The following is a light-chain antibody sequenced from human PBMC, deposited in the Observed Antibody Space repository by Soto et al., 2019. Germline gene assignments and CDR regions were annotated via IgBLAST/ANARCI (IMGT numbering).Light chain of an antibody. Sequence: QSVLTQPASVSGSPGQSITISCTGTSSDVGGYNYVSWYQQHPGKAPKLLVYDVTKRPSGVSDRFSGSKSGNTAFLTISGLPAEDEADYYCCSYTTSSTLEVFGGGTKLTVL. J-gene: IGLJ2*01. CDR1: SSDVGGYNY. V-gene: IGLV2-14*01. CDR3: CSYTTSSTLEV. CDR2: DVT.